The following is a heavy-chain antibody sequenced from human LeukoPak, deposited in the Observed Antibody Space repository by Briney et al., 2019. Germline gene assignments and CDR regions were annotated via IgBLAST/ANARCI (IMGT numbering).Heavy chain of an antibody. Sequence: GESLKISCKGSGYSFTTSWIGWGRQMSGKGLEWMGIIYPGDSDPRYSPSFQGQVTISADKSISTAYLQWSSLKASDTAVYYCAATVNLSYYYYMDVWGQGTTVTVSS. J-gene: IGHJ6*02. V-gene: IGHV5-51*01. CDR2: IYPGDSDP. CDR3: AATVNLSYYYYMDV. D-gene: IGHD4-11*01. CDR1: GYSFTTSW.